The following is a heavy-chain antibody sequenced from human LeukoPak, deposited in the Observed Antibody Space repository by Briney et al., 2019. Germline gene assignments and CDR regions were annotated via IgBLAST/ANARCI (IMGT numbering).Heavy chain of an antibody. Sequence: VKLSFKASGYTFTSNGISKVRQDPGKGLEWMGWISAYNGNTNYAQKLQGRVTMTTDTSTSTAYMELRSLRSDDTAVYYCARDDTLAAAGTKDYWGQGTLVTVSS. D-gene: IGHD6-13*01. CDR1: GYTFTSNG. CDR2: ISAYNGNT. CDR3: ARDDTLAAAGTKDY. J-gene: IGHJ4*02. V-gene: IGHV1-18*04.